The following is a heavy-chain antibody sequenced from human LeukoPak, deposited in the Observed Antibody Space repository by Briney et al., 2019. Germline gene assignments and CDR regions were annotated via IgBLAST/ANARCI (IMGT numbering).Heavy chain of an antibody. J-gene: IGHJ4*02. Sequence: SETLSLTCTVSGGSISSYFWTWIRQPAGKGLEWIGRIYTSGTTNYNPSLKSRVTMSVDTSKNQFSLKLSSVTAADTAVYYCARAGDSSGYSDYWGQGTLVTVSS. CDR3: ARAGDSSGYSDY. D-gene: IGHD3-22*01. CDR2: IYTSGTT. V-gene: IGHV4-4*07. CDR1: GGSISSYF.